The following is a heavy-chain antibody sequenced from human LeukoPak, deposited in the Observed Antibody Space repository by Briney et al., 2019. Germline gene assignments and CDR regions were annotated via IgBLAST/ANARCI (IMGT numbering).Heavy chain of an antibody. J-gene: IGHJ5*02. D-gene: IGHD6-13*01. CDR3: ARDEGPPFVAAAAPISPPPGYWFDP. Sequence: GRSLRLSCAASGFTFSSYAMHWVRQAPGKGLEWVAVISYDGSNKYYADSVKGRFTISRDNSKNTLYLQMNSLRAEDTAVYYCARDEGPPFVAAAAPISPPPGYWFDPWGQGTLVTVSS. CDR1: GFTFSSYA. V-gene: IGHV3-30-3*01. CDR2: ISYDGSNK.